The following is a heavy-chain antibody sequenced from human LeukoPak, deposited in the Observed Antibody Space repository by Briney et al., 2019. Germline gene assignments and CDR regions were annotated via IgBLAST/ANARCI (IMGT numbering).Heavy chain of an antibody. V-gene: IGHV3-23*01. Sequence: GGSLRLSCAAPGFTFSSYAMSWVRQTPGKGLEWVSAISGNGGSTYYADSVKGRVTISRDNSKSTLYLQMNSLRAEDTAVYYCARDTSVAGLPGGDFDYWGQGTLVTVSS. CDR1: GFTFSSYA. J-gene: IGHJ4*02. D-gene: IGHD6-19*01. CDR3: ARDTSVAGLPGGDFDY. CDR2: ISGNGGST.